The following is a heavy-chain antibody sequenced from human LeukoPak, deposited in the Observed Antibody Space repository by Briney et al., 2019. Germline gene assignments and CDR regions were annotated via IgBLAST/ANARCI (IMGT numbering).Heavy chain of an antibody. CDR1: GFTFSSYS. D-gene: IGHD2-15*01. V-gene: IGHV3-21*01. CDR2: INSSSSYI. Sequence: GGSLRHSCAASGFTFSSYSMNWVRQAPGKGLESVSSINSSSSYIYYADSVKGRFTISRKNAKNSLYLQMNSLSAEDTAVYYCARDFLSDCSGGSCYSAVDYWGQGTLVTVSS. J-gene: IGHJ4*02. CDR3: ARDFLSDCSGGSCYSAVDY.